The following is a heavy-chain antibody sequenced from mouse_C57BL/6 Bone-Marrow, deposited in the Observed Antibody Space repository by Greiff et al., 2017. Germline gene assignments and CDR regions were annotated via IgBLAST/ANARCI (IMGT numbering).Heavy chain of an antibody. Sequence: QVQLKQPGAELVQPGASVKVSCKASGYTFTSYWMHWVKQRPGQGLEWIGRIHPSDSDTNYNHKFKGKATLTVDKSSSTAYMQLSSLTSEDSAVYYCAIDYGSSGYAMDYWGQGTSVTVSS. CDR3: AIDYGSSGYAMDY. CDR2: IHPSDSDT. D-gene: IGHD1-1*01. V-gene: IGHV1-74*01. CDR1: GYTFTSYW. J-gene: IGHJ4*01.